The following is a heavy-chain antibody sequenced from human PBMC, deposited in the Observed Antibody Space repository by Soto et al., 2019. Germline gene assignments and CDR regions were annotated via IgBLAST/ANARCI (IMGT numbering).Heavy chain of an antibody. J-gene: IGHJ6*03. CDR2: FYYSGST. Sequence: PSETLSLTCTVSGGSISSSSYYWGWIRQSPGKGLECIGSFYYSGSTYYSPSLKGRVTISGDTSKKQISLRLSSVTATDTAVYYCARISVASRYMDVWGKGATVTVSS. CDR1: GGSISSSSYY. D-gene: IGHD5-12*01. V-gene: IGHV4-39*01. CDR3: ARISVASRYMDV.